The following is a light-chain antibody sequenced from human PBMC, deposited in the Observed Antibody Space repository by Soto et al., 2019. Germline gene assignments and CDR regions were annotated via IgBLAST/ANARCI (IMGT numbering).Light chain of an antibody. CDR1: QSISTY. Sequence: IQMTQSPTSLSPSVGDRVAITCRASQSISTYLHWYQQKPGKAPTLLIYAASNLQSGVPSRFRGSRSGTEFTLTVSSLQPEDFATYYCLQDHDDSWTFGQGTKVDIK. CDR3: LQDHDDSWT. V-gene: IGKV1-6*01. J-gene: IGKJ1*01. CDR2: AAS.